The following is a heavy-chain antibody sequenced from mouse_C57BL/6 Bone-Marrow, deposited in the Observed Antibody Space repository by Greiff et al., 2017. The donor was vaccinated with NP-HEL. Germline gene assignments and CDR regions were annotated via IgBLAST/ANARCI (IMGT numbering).Heavy chain of an antibody. CDR1: GYTFTSYG. D-gene: IGHD1-1*01. J-gene: IGHJ3*01. Sequence: VQLQQSGAELARPGASVKLSCKASGYTFTSYGISWVKQRTGQGLEWIGEIYPRSGNTYYNEKFKGKATLTADKSSSTAYMELRSLTSEDSAVYFCARSGRIYYYGSSYVLCAYWGQGTLVTVSA. CDR3: ARSGRIYYYGSSYVLCAY. CDR2: IYPRSGNT. V-gene: IGHV1-81*01.